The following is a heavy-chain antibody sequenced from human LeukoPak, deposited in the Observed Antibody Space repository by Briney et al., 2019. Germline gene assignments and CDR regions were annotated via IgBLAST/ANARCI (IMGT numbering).Heavy chain of an antibody. CDR3: ARELKTAVSVYYFDY. Sequence: ASVKVSCKASGYTFTSYYMHWVRQAPGQGLEWMGWISAYIGNTIHSQKFQGRVTMTTDTSTNTAYMELRSLGSDDTAVYYCARELKTAVSVYYFDYWGQGTLVTVSS. CDR1: GYTFTSYY. V-gene: IGHV1-18*04. CDR2: ISAYIGNT. D-gene: IGHD6-19*01. J-gene: IGHJ4*02.